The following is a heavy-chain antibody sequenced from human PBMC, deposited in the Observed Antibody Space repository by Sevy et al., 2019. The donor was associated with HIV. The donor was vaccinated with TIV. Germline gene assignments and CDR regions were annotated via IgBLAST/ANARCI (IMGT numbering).Heavy chain of an antibody. CDR1: GFSFSSYW. CDR2: MKQDGTEK. CDR3: VREGLAGYSYSLDC. Sequence: GGSLRLSCAASGFSFSSYWMSWVRQAPGKGLEWVATMKQDGTEKDYVDSVKGRFTISRDNTKSSLFLQMNSLSAEDTAVYYCVREGLAGYSYSLDCWGQGTLVTVSS. J-gene: IGHJ4*02. V-gene: IGHV3-7*01. D-gene: IGHD5-18*01.